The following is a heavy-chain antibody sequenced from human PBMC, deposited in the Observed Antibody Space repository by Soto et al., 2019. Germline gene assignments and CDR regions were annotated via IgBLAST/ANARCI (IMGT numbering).Heavy chain of an antibody. CDR1: GGSISSSSYY. CDR2: IYYSGST. V-gene: IGHV4-39*01. D-gene: IGHD1-26*01. Sequence: QLQLQESGPGLVKPSETLSLTCTVSGGSISSSSYYWGWIRQPPGKGLEWIGSIYYSGSTYYNPSLKSRVTISVDTSKNQFSLKLSSVTASDTAVYYCAKRSGSYIGYWGQGTLVTVSS. J-gene: IGHJ4*02. CDR3: AKRSGSYIGY.